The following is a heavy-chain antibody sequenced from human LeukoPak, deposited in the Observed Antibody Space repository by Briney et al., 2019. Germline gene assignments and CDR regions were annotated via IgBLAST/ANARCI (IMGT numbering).Heavy chain of an antibody. J-gene: IGHJ1*01. V-gene: IGHV3-48*03. CDR1: GFTFSSYE. CDR2: ISSSGSTI. CDR3: TFDYGGNTGYFQH. Sequence: PGGSLRLSCAASGFTFSSYEMNWVRQAPGKGLEWVSYISSSGSTIYYADSVKGRFTISRDNAKNSLYLQMNSLKTEDTAVYYCTFDYGGNTGYFQHWGQGTLVTVSS. D-gene: IGHD4-23*01.